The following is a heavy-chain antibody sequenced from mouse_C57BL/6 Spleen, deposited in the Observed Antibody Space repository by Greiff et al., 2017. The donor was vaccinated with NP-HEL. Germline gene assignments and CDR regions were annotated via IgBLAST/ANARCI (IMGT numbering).Heavy chain of an antibody. CDR3: ARRNYDYDGAMDY. CDR1: GYTFTSYW. Sequence: VQLQQPGAELVRPGSSVKLSCKASGYTFTSYWMHWVKQRPIQGLEWIGNINPSDSETHYNQKFKDKATLTVDKSSSTAYMQLSSLTSEDSAVYYCARRNYDYDGAMDYWGQGTSVTVSS. J-gene: IGHJ4*01. V-gene: IGHV1-52*01. CDR2: INPSDSET. D-gene: IGHD2-4*01.